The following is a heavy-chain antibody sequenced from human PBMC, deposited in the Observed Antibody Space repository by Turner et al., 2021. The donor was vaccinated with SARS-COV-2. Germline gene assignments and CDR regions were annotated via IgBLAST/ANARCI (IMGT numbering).Heavy chain of an antibody. CDR3: ARLVRRAEYYFDY. J-gene: IGHJ4*02. V-gene: IGHV4-39*01. D-gene: IGHD3-10*01. Sequence: QLQLQESGPGLVKPSETLSLTCTVSGGSISSSSYYWGWIRQPPGKGLEWIGSIYYSGSTYYNPPLKSRVTISVDTSKNQFSLKLSSVTAADTAVYYCARLVRRAEYYFDYWGQGTLVTVSS. CDR2: IYYSGST. CDR1: GGSISSSSYY.